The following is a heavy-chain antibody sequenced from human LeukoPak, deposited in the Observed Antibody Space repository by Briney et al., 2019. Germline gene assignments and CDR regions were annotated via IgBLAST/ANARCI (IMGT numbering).Heavy chain of an antibody. CDR1: GYTFTSYD. Sequence: VSVKVSCKAPGYTFTSYDINWVRQAAGQGLEWMGWMNPNSGNTGYAQKFQGRVTMTRNTSISTAYMELSSLRSEDTAVYYCARSGYSYGYGYWGQGTLVTVSS. CDR2: MNPNSGNT. D-gene: IGHD5-18*01. V-gene: IGHV1-8*01. CDR3: ARSGYSYGYGY. J-gene: IGHJ4*02.